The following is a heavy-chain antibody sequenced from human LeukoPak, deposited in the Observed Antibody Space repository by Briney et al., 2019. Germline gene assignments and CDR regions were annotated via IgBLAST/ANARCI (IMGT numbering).Heavy chain of an antibody. Sequence: GGSLRLSCAASGFTFTDYYMSWIRQAPGRGLEWISYISDSGGTIHYADSVKGRFTISRDNAKNSLYLQTNRLRAEDTAVYYCARGAGPLFDPWGQGTLVTVSS. CDR3: ARGAGPLFDP. CDR2: ISDSGGTI. J-gene: IGHJ5*02. V-gene: IGHV3-11*01. CDR1: GFTFTDYY.